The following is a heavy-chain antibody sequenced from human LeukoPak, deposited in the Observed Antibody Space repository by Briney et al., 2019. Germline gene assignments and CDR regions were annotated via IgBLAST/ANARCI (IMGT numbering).Heavy chain of an antibody. CDR2: INPNSGGT. V-gene: IGHV1-2*02. J-gene: IGHJ4*02. CDR3: AREAAGSGSYFYFDY. CDR1: GYTFTGYY. Sequence: ASVKVSCKASGYTFTGYYMHWVRQAPGQGLEWMGWINPNSGGTNYAQKFQGRVTMTRDASISTAYMELSRLRSDDTAVYYCAREAAGSGSYFYFDYWGQGTLVTVSS. D-gene: IGHD3-10*01.